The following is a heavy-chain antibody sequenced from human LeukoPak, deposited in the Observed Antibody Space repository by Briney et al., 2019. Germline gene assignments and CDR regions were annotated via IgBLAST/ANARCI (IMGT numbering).Heavy chain of an antibody. D-gene: IGHD3-10*01. J-gene: IGHJ4*02. V-gene: IGHV1-2*02. CDR2: INPNSGGT. Sequence: EASVKVSCKASGYTFTGYYMHWVRQAPGQGLEWMGWINPNSGGTNYAQKFQGRVTMTRDTSITTAYMELNRLRSDDTAVYYCASPQRGSGSYYADYWGQGTLVTVSS. CDR3: ASPQRGSGSYYADY. CDR1: GYTFTGYY.